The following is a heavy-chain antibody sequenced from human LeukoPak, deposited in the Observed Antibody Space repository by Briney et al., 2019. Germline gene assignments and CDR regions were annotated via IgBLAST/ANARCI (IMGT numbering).Heavy chain of an antibody. CDR3: ARDDSGYSSSWYGFDY. J-gene: IGHJ4*02. D-gene: IGHD6-13*01. CDR1: GDTFTIYG. CDR2: ISAYNGNT. Sequence: ASVKVSCKASGDTFTIYGISWVRQAPGQGLEGMGWISAYNGNTQYAQKLQGRVTMTTDTSTSTAYMELRSLRSDDTAVYYCARDDSGYSSSWYGFDYWGQGTLVTVSS. V-gene: IGHV1-18*01.